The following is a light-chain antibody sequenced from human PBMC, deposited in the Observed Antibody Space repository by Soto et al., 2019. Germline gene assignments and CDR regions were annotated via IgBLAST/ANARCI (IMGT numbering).Light chain of an antibody. CDR3: QHYGRSAYT. Sequence: EIALTQSPGTLSLSPGERATLSCRASQSVSSNYLAWYQQKPGQAPRLLIYGASSTATGIPDRFSGSGSGTDFTLPISRLEPEDFAVYYCQHYGRSAYTFGQGTTLEIK. J-gene: IGKJ2*01. CDR1: QSVSSNY. CDR2: GAS. V-gene: IGKV3-20*01.